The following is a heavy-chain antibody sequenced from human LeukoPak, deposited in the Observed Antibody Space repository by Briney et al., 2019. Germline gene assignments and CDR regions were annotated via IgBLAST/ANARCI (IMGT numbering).Heavy chain of an antibody. D-gene: IGHD4-23*01. CDR2: ISSSSSTI. CDR1: GFTFSSYS. Sequence: GGSLRPSCAASGFTFSSYSMNWVRQDPGKGLEWVSYISSSSSTIYYADSVKGRFTISRDNAQNSLYLQMTSLRAEDTAVYYCARDRGWDGNPLYYYYMDVWGKGTTVTVSS. J-gene: IGHJ6*03. V-gene: IGHV3-48*04. CDR3: ARDRGWDGNPLYYYYMDV.